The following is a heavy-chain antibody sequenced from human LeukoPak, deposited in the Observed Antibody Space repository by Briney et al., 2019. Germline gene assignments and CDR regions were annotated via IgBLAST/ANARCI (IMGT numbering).Heavy chain of an antibody. J-gene: IGHJ4*02. V-gene: IGHV1-18*01. Sequence: ASVKVSCKASGYTFTSYGISWVRQAPGQGLEWMGWISAYNGNTNYAQKLQGRVTMTTDTSTSTAYMELRSLGSDDTAVYYCARAARNLDRGSYALGYWGQGTLVTVSS. CDR1: GYTFTSYG. CDR3: ARAARNLDRGSYALGY. D-gene: IGHD1-26*01. CDR2: ISAYNGNT.